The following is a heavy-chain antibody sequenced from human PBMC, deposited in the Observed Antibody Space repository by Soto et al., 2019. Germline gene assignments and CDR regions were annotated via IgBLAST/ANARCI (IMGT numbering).Heavy chain of an antibody. CDR3: ARGQRFSDWFDP. CDR1: GGAIGGYY. Sequence: SETLSLTCSLSGGAIGGYYWSWIRQPPGKALEWIGYVSYSGSTDYHPSLKSRVSISIDTSMNHFSLRLSSVTAADTAVYYCARGQRFSDWFDPWGQGTLVTVSS. D-gene: IGHD3-3*01. V-gene: IGHV4-59*12. CDR2: VSYSGST. J-gene: IGHJ5*02.